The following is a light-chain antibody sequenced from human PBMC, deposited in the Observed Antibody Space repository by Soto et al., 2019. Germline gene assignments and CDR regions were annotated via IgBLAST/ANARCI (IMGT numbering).Light chain of an antibody. CDR3: QQYGSSPPIT. J-gene: IGKJ5*01. V-gene: IGKV3-20*01. CDR1: QSVSSY. Sequence: ESVLTQSPGTLSLSPGERATLSCMASQSVSSYLAWYQQKPGQAPRLLIYDASNRATGIPARFSGSGSGTDFTLTISRLEPEDFTVYYCQQYGSSPPITFGQGTRLEI. CDR2: DAS.